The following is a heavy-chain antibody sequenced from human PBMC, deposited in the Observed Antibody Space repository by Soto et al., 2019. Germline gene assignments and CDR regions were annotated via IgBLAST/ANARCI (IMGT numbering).Heavy chain of an antibody. Sequence: ASVKVSCKASGYTFTSYDINWVRQATGQGLEWMGWMNPNSGNTGYAQKFQGRVTMTRNTSISTAYMELSSLRSEDTAVYYCASPSSGWYYFDYWGQGTLVTVSS. V-gene: IGHV1-8*01. CDR2: MNPNSGNT. D-gene: IGHD6-19*01. CDR1: GYTFTSYD. J-gene: IGHJ4*02. CDR3: ASPSSGWYYFDY.